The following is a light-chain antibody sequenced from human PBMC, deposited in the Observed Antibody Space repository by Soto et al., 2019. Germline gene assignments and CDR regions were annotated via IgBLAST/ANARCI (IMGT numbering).Light chain of an antibody. V-gene: IGKV1-39*01. J-gene: IGKJ4*01. CDR1: QSISSY. Sequence: DIQMTQSPSSLSASVGDRVTITCRASQSISSYLNWYQQKPGKAPNLLIYAASSLQSGVPSSFSGSGSGTDFTLTIRRMINADSAMYYCHKSYSAAFGGGTKVDSK. CDR2: AAS. CDR3: HKSYSAA.